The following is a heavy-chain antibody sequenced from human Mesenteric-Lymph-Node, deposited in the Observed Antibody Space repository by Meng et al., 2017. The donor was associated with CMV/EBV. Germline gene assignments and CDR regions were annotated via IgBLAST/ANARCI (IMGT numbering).Heavy chain of an antibody. CDR2: ITTSGSTT. CDR3: ARDSGGSSEPFDY. J-gene: IGHJ4*02. Sequence: GESLKISCAASGFIFSNYEMNWVRQTPGKGLEWVACITTSGSTTYYPDSVKGRFTISRDNAKNSLYLQMNSLRADDTAVYYCARDSGGSSEPFDYWGQGTLVTVSS. D-gene: IGHD2-15*01. V-gene: IGHV3-48*03. CDR1: GFIFSNYE.